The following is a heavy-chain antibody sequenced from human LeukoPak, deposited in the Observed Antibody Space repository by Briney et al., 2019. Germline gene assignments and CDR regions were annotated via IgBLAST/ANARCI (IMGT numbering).Heavy chain of an antibody. CDR2: VHYSRGT. Sequence: PSETLSLTCTVSGGSISNHYCNWIRQSPGKELEWIGYVHYSRGTNYNPSLKSRVTISLDTSKNQFFLQLSSVTAADTAVYHCASGQGWLTDHWGRGTLVAVSS. J-gene: IGHJ5*02. V-gene: IGHV4-59*11. CDR3: ASGQGWLTDH. D-gene: IGHD5-12*01. CDR1: GGSISNHY.